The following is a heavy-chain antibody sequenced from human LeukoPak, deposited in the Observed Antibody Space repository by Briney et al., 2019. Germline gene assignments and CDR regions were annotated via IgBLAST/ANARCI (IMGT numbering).Heavy chain of an antibody. CDR2: IKTDGSQT. V-gene: IGHV3-7*01. CDR1: GFTFSTYW. D-gene: IGHD4/OR15-4a*01. J-gene: IGHJ4*02. CDR3: ARASMGGRDYHLDS. Sequence: GGSLRLSSAASGFTFSTYWMTWVPQAPGKGLEWVANIKTDGSQTDYLDSVKGRFTISRDNAKNFLSLQLGSLRADDTGVYYCARASMGGRDYHLDSWGQGTLVTVSS.